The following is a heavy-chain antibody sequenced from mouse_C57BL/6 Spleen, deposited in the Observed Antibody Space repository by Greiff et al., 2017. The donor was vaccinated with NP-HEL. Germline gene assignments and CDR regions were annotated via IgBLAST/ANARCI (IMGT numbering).Heavy chain of an antibody. J-gene: IGHJ2*01. CDR3: ARWDDYDYFDY. Sequence: QVQLQQPGAELVKPGASVKLSCKASGYTFTSYWMQWVKQRPGQGLEWIGEIDPSDSYTNYNQKFKGKATLTVDTSSSTAYMQLSSLTSEDSAVYYCARWDDYDYFDYWGQGTTLTVSS. CDR1: GYTFTSYW. D-gene: IGHD2-4*01. V-gene: IGHV1-50*01. CDR2: IDPSDSYT.